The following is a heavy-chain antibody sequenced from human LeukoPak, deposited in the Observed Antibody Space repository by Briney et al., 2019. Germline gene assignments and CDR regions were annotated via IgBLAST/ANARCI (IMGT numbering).Heavy chain of an antibody. CDR2: IYYSGST. CDR1: GGSISSGDYY. CDR3: ARDQDGSGSYPYYYYGMDV. J-gene: IGHJ6*02. D-gene: IGHD3-10*01. Sequence: SETLSLTCTVSGGSISSGDYYWSWIRQPPGKGLEWIGYIYYSGSTYYNPSLKSRVTISVDTSKNQFSLKLSSVTAADTAVYYCARDQDGSGSYPYYYYGMDVWGQGTTVTVSS. V-gene: IGHV4-30-4*01.